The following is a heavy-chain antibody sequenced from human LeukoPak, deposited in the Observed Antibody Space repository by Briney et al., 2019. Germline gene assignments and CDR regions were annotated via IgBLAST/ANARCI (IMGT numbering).Heavy chain of an antibody. V-gene: IGHV3-30*03. CDR3: ARRLGTTMLDY. CDR2: ISYDGSNK. J-gene: IGHJ4*02. D-gene: IGHD1-26*01. CDR1: GFTFISYG. Sequence: PGGSLRLSCAASGFTFISYGMHWVRQAPGKGLEWVAIISYDGSNKYYADSVKGRFTISRDNAKTSLYLQMISLRDEDTAVYYCARRLGTTMLDYWGQGTLVTVSS.